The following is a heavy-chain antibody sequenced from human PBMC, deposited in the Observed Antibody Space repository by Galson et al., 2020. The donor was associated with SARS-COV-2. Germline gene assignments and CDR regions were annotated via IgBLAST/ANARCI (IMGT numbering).Heavy chain of an antibody. D-gene: IGHD6-6*01. CDR3: AKVGSSPVYYYGMDV. J-gene: IGHJ6*02. Sequence: GESLKISCEASGFTFSIYAMTWVRQAPGKGLEWVSGILGSGSSIYYADAVKGRFTISRDNSKNTLYLEMNSLRAEDTAIYYCAKVGSSPVYYYGMDVWGQGTTVTVSS. CDR1: GFTFSIYA. CDR2: ILGSGSSI. V-gene: IGHV3-23*01.